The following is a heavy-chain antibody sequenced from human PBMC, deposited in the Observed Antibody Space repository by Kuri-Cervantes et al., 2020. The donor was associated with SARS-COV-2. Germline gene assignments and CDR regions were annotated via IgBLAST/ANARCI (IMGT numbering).Heavy chain of an antibody. CDR1: GFTFSSYG. J-gene: IGHJ4*02. Sequence: GGSLRLSCAASGFTFSSYGMHWVRQAPGKGLEWVAVISYDGSNKYYADSVKGRFTISRDNSKNTLYLQMNSLRAEDTAVYYCAKGPPAYFDYWGQGTLVNISS. CDR2: ISYDGSNK. CDR3: AKGPPAYFDY. V-gene: IGHV3-30*18.